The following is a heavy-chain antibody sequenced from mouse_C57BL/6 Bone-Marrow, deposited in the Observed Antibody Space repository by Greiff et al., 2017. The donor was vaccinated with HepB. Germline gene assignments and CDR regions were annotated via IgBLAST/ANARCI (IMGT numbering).Heavy chain of an antibody. Sequence: DVMLVESGGGLVKPGGSLKLSCAASGFTFSSYAMSWVRQTPEKRLEWVATISDGGSYTYYPDNVKGRFTISRDNAKNNLYLQMSHLKSEDTAMYYCARMGSNPFDYWGQGTTLTVSS. CDR2: ISDGGSYT. V-gene: IGHV5-4*03. CDR1: GFTFSSYA. J-gene: IGHJ2*01. D-gene: IGHD1-1*01. CDR3: ARMGSNPFDY.